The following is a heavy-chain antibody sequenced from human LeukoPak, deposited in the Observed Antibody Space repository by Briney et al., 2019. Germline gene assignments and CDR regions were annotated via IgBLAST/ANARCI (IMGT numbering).Heavy chain of an antibody. CDR2: INHSGST. CDR3: ASISSTIFGVVIRHFDY. V-gene: IGHV4-34*01. J-gene: IGHJ4*02. D-gene: IGHD3-3*01. CDR1: GGSISGYY. Sequence: PSETLSLTCTVSGGSISGYYWSWIRQPPGKGLEWIGEINHSGSTNYNPSLKSRVTISVDTSKNQFSLKLSSVTAADTAVYYCASISSTIFGVVIRHFDYWGQGTLVTVSS.